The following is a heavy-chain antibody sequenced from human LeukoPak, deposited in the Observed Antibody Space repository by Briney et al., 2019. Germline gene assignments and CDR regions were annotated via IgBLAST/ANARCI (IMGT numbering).Heavy chain of an antibody. D-gene: IGHD2-2*03. CDR2: ISGSGGST. CDR3: ARNGYCSSTSCNSYFDY. CDR1: GFTFSSYA. V-gene: IGHV3-23*01. J-gene: IGHJ4*02. Sequence: GGSLRLSCAASGFTFSSYAMSWVRQAPGKGLEWVSAISGSGGSTYYADSVKGRFTISRDNSKNTLYLQMNSLRAEDTAVYYCARNGYCSSTSCNSYFDYWGQGTLVTVSS.